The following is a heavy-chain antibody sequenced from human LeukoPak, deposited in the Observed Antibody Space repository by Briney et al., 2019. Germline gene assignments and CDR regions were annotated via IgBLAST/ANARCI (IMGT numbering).Heavy chain of an antibody. D-gene: IGHD3-9*01. Sequence: SETLSLTCTVSGGSISSYYWIWIRQPPGKGLEWIGYIYYSGSTNYNPSLKSRVTISVDTSKNQFSLKLSSVTAADTAVYYCARDHRPYYDILTGYQYYYGMDVWGKGTTVTVSS. J-gene: IGHJ6*04. CDR1: GGSISSYY. CDR3: ARDHRPYYDILTGYQYYYGMDV. CDR2: IYYSGST. V-gene: IGHV4-59*01.